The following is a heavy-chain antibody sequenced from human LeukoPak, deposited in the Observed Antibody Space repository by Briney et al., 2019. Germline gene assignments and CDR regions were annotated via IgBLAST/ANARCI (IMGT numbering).Heavy chain of an antibody. CDR2: ISSSGSTI. CDR1: GFTFSDYY. J-gene: IGHJ6*03. D-gene: IGHD1-20*01. V-gene: IGHV3-11*04. Sequence: GGSLRLSCAASGFTFSDYYMSWIRQAPGKGLEWVSYISSSGSTIYYADSVKGRFTISRDNAKNSLYLQMNSLRAEDTAVYYCAGRSYNWNDVHYYYYMDVWGKGTTVTVSS. CDR3: AGRSYNWNDVHYYYYMDV.